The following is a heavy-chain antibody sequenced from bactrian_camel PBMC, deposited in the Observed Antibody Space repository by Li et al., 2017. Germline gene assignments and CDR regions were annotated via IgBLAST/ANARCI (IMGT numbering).Heavy chain of an antibody. CDR2: IYTGGGST. CDR1: GWTFSNYY. J-gene: IGHJ6*01. CDR3: VAVEDYLFQGLWNDGQTDFGY. V-gene: IGHV3S6*01. D-gene: IGHD4*01. Sequence: HVQLVESGGGLVQPGGSLRLSCVVSGWTFSNYYMNWVRQAPGKGLEWVSSIYTGGGSTYYADSVKGRFAVSKDNADNALYLQMNSLKPEDSAMYYCVAVEDYLFQGLWNDGQTDFGYWGRGTQVTVS.